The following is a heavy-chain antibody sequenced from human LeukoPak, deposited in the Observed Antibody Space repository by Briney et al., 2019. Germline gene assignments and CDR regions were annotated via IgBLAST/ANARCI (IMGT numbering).Heavy chain of an antibody. D-gene: IGHD4-17*01. V-gene: IGHV1-18*01. Sequence: ASVKVSCKASGYTFTSYGISWVRQAPGQGLEWMGWISAYNGNTNYAQKLQGGVTMTTDTSTSTAYMELRSLRSDDTAVYYCARGRIARATVTTFVDYWGQGTLVTVSS. J-gene: IGHJ4*02. CDR2: ISAYNGNT. CDR3: ARGRIARATVTTFVDY. CDR1: GYTFTSYG.